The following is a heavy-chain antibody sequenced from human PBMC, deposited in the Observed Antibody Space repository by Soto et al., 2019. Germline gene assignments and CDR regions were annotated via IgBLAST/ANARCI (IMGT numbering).Heavy chain of an antibody. Sequence: ASVKVSCKASGGTFSSYAITWVRQAPGQGLEWMGGIIPIFGTANYAQKFQGRVTITADKSTSTAYMELSSLRSEDTAVYYCARDRGIDPAAFDIWGQGTMVTVSS. CDR2: IIPIFGTA. CDR3: ARDRGIDPAAFDI. J-gene: IGHJ3*02. CDR1: GGTFSSYA. D-gene: IGHD3-10*01. V-gene: IGHV1-69*06.